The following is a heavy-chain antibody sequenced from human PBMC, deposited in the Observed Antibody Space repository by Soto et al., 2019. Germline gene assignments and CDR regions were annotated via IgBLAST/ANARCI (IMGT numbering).Heavy chain of an antibody. Sequence: GGSMRLSCAASGFTYSTYTMHWVRQAPGKGLEWVAVISYDGNNKYYADSVKGRFTISRDNSKNTLYLQMNSLRAEDTAVYYCAKVRLPYSSGPGFDYWGQGTLVTVSS. CDR2: ISYDGNNK. D-gene: IGHD6-19*01. CDR1: GFTYSTYT. V-gene: IGHV3-30*18. J-gene: IGHJ4*02. CDR3: AKVRLPYSSGPGFDY.